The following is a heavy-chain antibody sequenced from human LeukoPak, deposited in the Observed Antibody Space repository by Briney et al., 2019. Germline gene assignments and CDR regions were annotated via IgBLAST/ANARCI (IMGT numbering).Heavy chain of an antibody. CDR1: GFTFSSYA. V-gene: IGHV3-23*01. CDR3: ARGLAAAGTRGPY. J-gene: IGHJ4*02. Sequence: GGSLRLSCAASGFTFSSYAMSWVRQAPGKGLEWVSAISGSGGSTYYADSLKGRFTISRDNAKNSLYLQMNSLRADDTAVYYCARGLAAAGTRGPYWGQGTLVTVSS. CDR2: ISGSGGST. D-gene: IGHD6-13*01.